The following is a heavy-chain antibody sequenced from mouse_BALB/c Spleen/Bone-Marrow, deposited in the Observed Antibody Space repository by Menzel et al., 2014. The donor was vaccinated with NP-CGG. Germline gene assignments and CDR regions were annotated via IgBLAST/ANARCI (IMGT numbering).Heavy chain of an antibody. Sequence: QVQLQQSGPELVKPGASVKMSCKASGYTFTDYVISWVKQRTGQGLGWIGEIYPGSGSTYYNEKFKGKATLTADKSSNTAYMQLSSLTSEDSAVYFCARDYYGSSGAMDYWGQGTSVTVSS. CDR3: ARDYYGSSGAMDY. CDR1: GYTFTDYV. D-gene: IGHD1-1*01. CDR2: IYPGSGST. V-gene: IGHV1-81*01. J-gene: IGHJ4*01.